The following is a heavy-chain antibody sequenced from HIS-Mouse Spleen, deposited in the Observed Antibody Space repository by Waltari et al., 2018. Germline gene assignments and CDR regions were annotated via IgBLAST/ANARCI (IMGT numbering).Heavy chain of an antibody. D-gene: IGHD6-6*01. J-gene: IGHJ3*02. CDR1: GYSISSVYY. V-gene: IGHV4-38-2*02. CDR3: ARDPGYSSSSNAFDI. CDR2: IYHSGST. Sequence: QVQLQESGPGLVKPSETLSLTCTVSGYSISSVYYWGWIRQPPGKGLEWIGSIYHSGSTYYNPSLKSRVTISVDTSKNQFSLKLSSVTAADTAVYYCARDPGYSSSSNAFDIWGQGTMVTVSS.